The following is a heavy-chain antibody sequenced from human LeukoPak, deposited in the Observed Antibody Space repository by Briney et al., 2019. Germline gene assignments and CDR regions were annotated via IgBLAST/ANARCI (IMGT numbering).Heavy chain of an antibody. CDR1: GFTFSSYA. Sequence: GGSLRLSCAASGFTFSSYAMSWVRQAPGKGLEWVSAISGSGGSTYYADSVKGRFTISRDNSKNTLYLQMNSLRAEDTAVYYCAKDLGRYYYDSSGLFDVWGKGTTVTVSS. V-gene: IGHV3-23*01. D-gene: IGHD3-22*01. CDR3: AKDLGRYYYDSSGLFDV. CDR2: ISGSGGST. J-gene: IGHJ6*04.